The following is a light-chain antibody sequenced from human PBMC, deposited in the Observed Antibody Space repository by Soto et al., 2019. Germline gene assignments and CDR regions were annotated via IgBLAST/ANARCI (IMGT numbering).Light chain of an antibody. V-gene: IGKV1-6*01. CDR3: LQDFDYPRT. J-gene: IGKJ1*01. CDR2: AAS. CDR1: QGIRNE. Sequence: AIQMTQSPSSLPASIGDRVTITCRASQGIRNELGWYQQKPGKAPKLLIYAASHLHSGVPSRFSGSGSGTEFTLTINSLQPEDFATYYCLQDFDYPRTFGQGTNVEIK.